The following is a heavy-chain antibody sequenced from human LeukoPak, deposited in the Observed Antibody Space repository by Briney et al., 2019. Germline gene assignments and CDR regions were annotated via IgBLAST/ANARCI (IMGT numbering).Heavy chain of an antibody. CDR2: ISGSGGGT. Sequence: GGSLRLSCAASGFTFSSYAMSWVRQAPEKGLEWVSTISGSGGGTYYADSVKGRFTISRDDSKNTLYLQMNSLRAEDTAVYYCAKDLGRCRNNYFDYWGQGTLVTVSS. CDR3: AKDLGRCRNNYFDY. D-gene: IGHD1-26*01. V-gene: IGHV3-23*01. J-gene: IGHJ4*02. CDR1: GFTFSSYA.